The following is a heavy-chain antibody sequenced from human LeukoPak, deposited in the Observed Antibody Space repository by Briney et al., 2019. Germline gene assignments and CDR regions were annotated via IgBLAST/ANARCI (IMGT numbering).Heavy chain of an antibody. CDR1: GFTFVDYA. CDR3: AKDMFRVITTNLYDY. D-gene: IGHD3-22*01. V-gene: IGHV3-9*01. CDR2: IRRNSDST. J-gene: IGHJ4*02. Sequence: GGSLRLSCAASGFTFVDYAMHWVRPALGKGLEWVSSIRRNSDSTGYADSVNGRFTISRDNAKNSLYLQMSSLRAEDTALYYCAKDMFRVITTNLYDYWGQGTVVTVSS.